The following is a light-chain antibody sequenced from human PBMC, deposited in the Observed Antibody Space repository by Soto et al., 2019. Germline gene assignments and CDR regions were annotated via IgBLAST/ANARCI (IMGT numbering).Light chain of an antibody. J-gene: IGKJ1*01. V-gene: IGKV1-8*01. CDR1: QTIYKY. CDR3: QQYGSSPWT. CDR2: AAS. Sequence: AIRMTQSPSSVSASTGDRVTISCRATQTIYKYLAWYQQKPGKPPHLLIYAASTLQSGVPSRFNGSGSGTDFTLTISRLEPEDFAVYYCQQYGSSPWTFGQGTKVDIK.